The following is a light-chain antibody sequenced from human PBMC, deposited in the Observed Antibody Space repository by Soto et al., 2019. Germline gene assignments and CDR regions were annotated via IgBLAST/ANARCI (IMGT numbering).Light chain of an antibody. Sequence: QSALTQPASVSGSPGQSITISCTGSSSDVGPYNLVSWYQQHPGQAPKLMISEVVKRPSGVSNRFSGSKSGNTASLTISGLQAEDEADDYCCSYAGSSMFVFGGGTKLTVL. CDR2: EVV. V-gene: IGLV2-23*02. J-gene: IGLJ2*01. CDR3: CSYAGSSMFV. CDR1: SSDVGPYNL.